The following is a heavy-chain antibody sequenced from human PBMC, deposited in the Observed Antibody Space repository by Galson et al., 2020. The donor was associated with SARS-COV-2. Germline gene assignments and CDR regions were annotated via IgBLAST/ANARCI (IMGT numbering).Heavy chain of an antibody. CDR1: GGSFSGYY. D-gene: IGHD3-9*01. CDR3: ARYYDILTGLLDP. V-gene: IGHV4-34*01. Sequence: SETLSLPCAVYGGSFSGYYWSWIRQPPGKGLEWIGEINHRGSTNSNPSLKSRVTISVDTSKNQFSLKLSSVTAADTAVYYCARYYDILTGLLDPLGQGTLVTVSS. CDR2: INHRGST. J-gene: IGHJ5*02.